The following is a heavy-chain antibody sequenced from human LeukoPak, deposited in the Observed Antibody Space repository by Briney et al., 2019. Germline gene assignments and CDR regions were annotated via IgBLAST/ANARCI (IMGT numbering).Heavy chain of an antibody. CDR1: GGSISSSSYY. J-gene: IGHJ6*02. D-gene: IGHD1-26*01. Sequence: PSETLSLTCTVSGGSISSSSYYWGWIRQPPGKGLEWIGSIYYSGSTYYNPSLKSRVTISVDTSKSQFSLKLSSVTPADTAVYYCARRRGSYYSDGMDVWGQGTKVTVSS. V-gene: IGHV4-39*01. CDR2: IYYSGST. CDR3: ARRRGSYYSDGMDV.